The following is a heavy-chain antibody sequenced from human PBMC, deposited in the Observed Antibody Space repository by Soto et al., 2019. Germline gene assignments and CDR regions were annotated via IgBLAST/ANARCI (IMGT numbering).Heavy chain of an antibody. CDR3: ARSTRLGIAAAGRTFDY. Sequence: SSETLSLTCTVSGGSISSGGYYWSWIRQHPGKGLEWIGYIYYSGSTYYNPSLKSRVTISVDTPKNQFSLKLSSVTAADTAVYYCARSTRLGIAAAGRTFDYWGQGTLVTV. D-gene: IGHD6-13*01. CDR1: GGSISSGGYY. CDR2: IYYSGST. V-gene: IGHV4-31*03. J-gene: IGHJ4*02.